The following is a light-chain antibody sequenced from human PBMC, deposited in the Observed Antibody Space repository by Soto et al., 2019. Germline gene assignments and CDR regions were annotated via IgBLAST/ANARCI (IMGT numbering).Light chain of an antibody. CDR2: TTS. CDR3: QVVDGSVT. CDR1: QSIDSRW. Sequence: EIVLTQSPDTLSLSPGERATLSCRASQSIDSRWLAWNQQTPGQAPRLLIYTTSSRATGIPDRFSGSGSGTDFTLTISRLEPEDFAEYYWQVVDGSVTFGGGTKVEMK. J-gene: IGKJ4*01. V-gene: IGKV3-20*01.